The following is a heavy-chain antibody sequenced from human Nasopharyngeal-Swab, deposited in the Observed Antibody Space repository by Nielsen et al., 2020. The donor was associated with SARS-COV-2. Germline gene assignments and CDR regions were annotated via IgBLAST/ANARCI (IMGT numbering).Heavy chain of an antibody. CDR1: GFTFSSYG. CDR3: ARGEEEDIVLMADY. Sequence: GESLKISCAASGFTFSSYGMHWVRQAPGKGLEWVAVISYDGSNKYYAGSVKGRFTISRDNSKNTLYLQMNSLRAEDTAVYYCARGEEEDIVLMADYWGQGTLVTVSS. V-gene: IGHV3-30*03. J-gene: IGHJ4*02. D-gene: IGHD2-8*01. CDR2: ISYDGSNK.